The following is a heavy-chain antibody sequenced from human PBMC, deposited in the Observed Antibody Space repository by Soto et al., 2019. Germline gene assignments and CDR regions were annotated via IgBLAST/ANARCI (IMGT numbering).Heavy chain of an antibody. CDR2: INHSGST. V-gene: IGHV4-34*01. Sequence: SETLSLTCAVYGGSFSGYYWSWIRQPPGKGLEWIGEINHSGSTNYNPSLKSRVTISVDTSNNQFSLKLSSVTAADTAVYYCAREIGGRFCSGGSCYSRYYYYYMDVWGKGTTVTVSS. J-gene: IGHJ6*03. D-gene: IGHD2-15*01. CDR3: AREIGGRFCSGGSCYSRYYYYYMDV. CDR1: GGSFSGYY.